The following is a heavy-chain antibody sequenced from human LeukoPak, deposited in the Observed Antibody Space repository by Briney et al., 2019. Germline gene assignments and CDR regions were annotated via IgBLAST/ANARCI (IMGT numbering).Heavy chain of an antibody. CDR2: IIPIFGTA. Sequence: SVKVSCKAFGGTFSNYSISWVRQAPGQGLEWMGGIIPIFGTANYAQKFQGRVTITADKSTSTAYMELSSLRSEDTAVYYCASTGSLVRGVTDYWGQGTLVTVSS. J-gene: IGHJ4*02. V-gene: IGHV1-69*06. D-gene: IGHD3-10*01. CDR1: GGTFSNYS. CDR3: ASTGSLVRGVTDY.